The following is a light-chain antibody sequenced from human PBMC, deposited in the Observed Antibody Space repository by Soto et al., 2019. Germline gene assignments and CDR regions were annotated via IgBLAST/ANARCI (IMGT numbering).Light chain of an antibody. J-gene: IGLJ1*01. CDR2: GNS. CDR3: QSYDSSLSGFYV. Sequence: QSVLTQPPSVSGAPGQRVTISCTGSSSNIGAGYDVHWYQQLPGTAPKLLIYGNSNRPSGVPDRFSGSKSGTSASRAINGLQAEDEADYYCQSYDSSLSGFYVFGTGTKLTVL. V-gene: IGLV1-40*01. CDR1: SSNIGAGYD.